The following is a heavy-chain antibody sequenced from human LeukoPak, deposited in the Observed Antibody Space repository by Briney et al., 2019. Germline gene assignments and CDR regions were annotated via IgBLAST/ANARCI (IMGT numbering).Heavy chain of an antibody. CDR1: GGSISSHY. CDR3: ARGDSSGRNWFDP. CDR2: IYYSGST. V-gene: IGHV4-59*11. D-gene: IGHD6-19*01. J-gene: IGHJ5*02. Sequence: SETLSLTCTVSGGSISSHYWSWIRQPPGEGLEWIGYIYYSGSTNYNPSLKSRVTISVDTSKNQFSLKLSSVTAADTAVYYCARGDSSGRNWFDPWGQGTLVTVSS.